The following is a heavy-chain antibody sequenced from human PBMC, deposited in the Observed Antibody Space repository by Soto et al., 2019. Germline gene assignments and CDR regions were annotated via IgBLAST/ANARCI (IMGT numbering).Heavy chain of an antibody. J-gene: IGHJ4*02. CDR1: GFTFSSYS. V-gene: IGHV3-30*18. Sequence: QVQLVESGGGVVQPGRSLRLSCAASGFTFSSYSMHWVRQAPGKGLQWVAVISYDGNNKYYADSVKGRFTISRDNSKNTLYLQMNSLRAEDTAVYYCAKSVYNWNDGFFDYWGQGTLVTVSS. CDR2: ISYDGNNK. D-gene: IGHD1-1*01. CDR3: AKSVYNWNDGFFDY.